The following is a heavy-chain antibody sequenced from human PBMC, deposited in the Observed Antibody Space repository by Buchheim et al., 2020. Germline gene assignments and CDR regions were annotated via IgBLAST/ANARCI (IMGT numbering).Heavy chain of an antibody. Sequence: QLQLQESGPGLVKPSETLSLTCTVSGGSISSSSYYWGWIRQPPGTGLEWIGSIYYSGSTYYNPSLKSRVTISVDTSQNQFSLKLSSVTAADTAVYYCARHEGYSYGLHYYGMDVWGQGTT. CDR1: GGSISSSSYY. CDR2: IYYSGST. D-gene: IGHD5-18*01. J-gene: IGHJ6*02. V-gene: IGHV4-39*01. CDR3: ARHEGYSYGLHYYGMDV.